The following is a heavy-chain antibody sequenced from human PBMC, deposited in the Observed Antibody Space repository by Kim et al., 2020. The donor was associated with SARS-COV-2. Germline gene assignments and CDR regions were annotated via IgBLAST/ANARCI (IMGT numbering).Heavy chain of an antibody. Sequence: SETLSLTCTVSGGSISSYYWSWIRQPPGKGLEWIGYLYNGGSTSYNPSLKSRVTISVDTSKNQFSLKLNSVTATDTAVYYCAGQVGPTPFDDWAQGTL. CDR3: AGQVGPTPFDD. CDR1: GGSISSYY. V-gene: IGHV4-59*08. D-gene: IGHD1-26*01. CDR2: LYNGGST. J-gene: IGHJ4*02.